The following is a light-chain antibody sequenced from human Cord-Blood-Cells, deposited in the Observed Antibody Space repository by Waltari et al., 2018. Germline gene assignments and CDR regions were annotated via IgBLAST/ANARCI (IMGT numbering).Light chain of an antibody. V-gene: IGKV1-39*01. Sequence: DIQMIQPPSPLSASVGDRVTITCRASQSISSYLNWYQQKPGKAPKLLIYAASSLQSRVPSRFSGSGSGTDFTLTISSLQPEDFATYYCQQSYSTPFTFGPGTKVDIK. J-gene: IGKJ3*01. CDR2: AAS. CDR3: QQSYSTPFT. CDR1: QSISSY.